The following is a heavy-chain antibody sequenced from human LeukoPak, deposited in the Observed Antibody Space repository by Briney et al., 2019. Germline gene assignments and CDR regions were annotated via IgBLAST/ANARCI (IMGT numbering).Heavy chain of an antibody. Sequence: GSLRLSCAASGFTFSSYSMNWVRQAPGKGLEWVSYISSSSSTIYYADSVKGRFTISRDNAKNSLYLQMNSLRAEDTAVYYCARAPLEGLLPHFVDYWGQGTLVTVSS. V-gene: IGHV3-48*04. J-gene: IGHJ4*02. CDR2: ISSSSSTI. D-gene: IGHD2-15*01. CDR3: ARAPLEGLLPHFVDY. CDR1: GFTFSSYS.